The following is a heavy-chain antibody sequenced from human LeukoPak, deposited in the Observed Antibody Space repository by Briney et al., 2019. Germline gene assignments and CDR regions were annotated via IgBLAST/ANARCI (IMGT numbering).Heavy chain of an antibody. CDR1: GGSISSYY. CDR3: ARDSSATIFGVVILNDAFDI. Sequence: PSETLSLTCTVSGGSISSYYWSWIRQPPGKGLEWIGYIYYSGSTNYNPSLESRVTISVDTSKSQFSLKLSSVTAADTAVYYCARDSSATIFGVVILNDAFDIWGQGTMVTVSS. V-gene: IGHV4-59*01. D-gene: IGHD3-3*01. CDR2: IYYSGST. J-gene: IGHJ3*02.